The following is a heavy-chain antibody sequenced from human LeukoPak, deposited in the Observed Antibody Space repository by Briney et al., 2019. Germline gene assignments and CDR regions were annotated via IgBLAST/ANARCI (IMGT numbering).Heavy chain of an antibody. CDR1: GFTFSTYW. CDR2: ISSSSSYI. Sequence: PGGSLRLSCAASGFTFSTYWMHWVRQAPGKGLEWVSSISSSSSYIYYADSVKGRFTISRDNAKNSLYLQMNSLRAEDTAVYYCARGPYKDGLRYGFDPWGQGTLATVSS. D-gene: IGHD5-24*01. CDR3: ARGPYKDGLRYGFDP. J-gene: IGHJ5*02. V-gene: IGHV3-21*01.